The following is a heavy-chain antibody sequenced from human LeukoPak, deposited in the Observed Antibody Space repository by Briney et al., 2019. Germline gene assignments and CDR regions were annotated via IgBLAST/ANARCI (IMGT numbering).Heavy chain of an antibody. CDR1: GGSISSSSYC. Sequence: PSETLSLTCTVPGGSISSSSYCWGWIRQPPGKGLEWIGSIYYSGSTYYNPSLKSRVTISVDTSKNQFSLKLSSVTAADTAVYYCARLLRYDFWSGYLGYFDYWGQGTLVTVSS. CDR3: ARLLRYDFWSGYLGYFDY. D-gene: IGHD3-3*01. V-gene: IGHV4-39*01. CDR2: IYYSGST. J-gene: IGHJ4*02.